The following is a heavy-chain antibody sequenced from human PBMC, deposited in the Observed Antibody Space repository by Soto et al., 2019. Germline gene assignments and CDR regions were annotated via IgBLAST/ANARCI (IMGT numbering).Heavy chain of an antibody. J-gene: IGHJ6*02. CDR1: GFTCRSSA. CDR2: LVVGTGNT. D-gene: IGHD2-15*01. V-gene: IGHV1-58*01. Sequence: SVKASCKTSGFTCRSSAVQWVRQALGQRLEWIGWLVVGTGNTNYAQKFQQRVTISSDRSTNTVSMELSSLKSEDTAVYYCATGAYCSGGSCSDYYHYHYGMDLWGQGTRVTVSS. CDR3: ATGAYCSGGSCSDYYHYHYGMDL.